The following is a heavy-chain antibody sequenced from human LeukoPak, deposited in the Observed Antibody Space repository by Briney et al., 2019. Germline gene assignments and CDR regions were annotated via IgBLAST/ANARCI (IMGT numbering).Heavy chain of an antibody. V-gene: IGHV3-23*01. CDR2: ISGSGGST. Sequence: GGSLRLSCAASGFTFSSYAMSWVRQAPGKGLEWVAAISGSGGSTYYADSVKGRFTISRDNSKNTLYLQINSLRAEDTAVYYCAKERPTTDDFWSGYYTGGLFDYWGQGTLVTVSS. J-gene: IGHJ4*02. CDR3: AKERPTTDDFWSGYYTGGLFDY. D-gene: IGHD3-3*01. CDR1: GFTFSSYA.